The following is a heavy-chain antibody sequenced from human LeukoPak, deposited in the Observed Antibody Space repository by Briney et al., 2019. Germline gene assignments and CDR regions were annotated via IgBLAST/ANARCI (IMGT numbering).Heavy chain of an antibody. Sequence: GGSLRLSCATSGFTFSNAWMNWVRQAPGKGLEWVGRIRSNSDGGTIDYAAPVKGRFALSRDDSKNTLYLQMNSLRAEDTAVYYCARDSSPHWSGFWSGYPNYYGMDVWGQGTTVTVSS. CDR1: GFTFSNAW. J-gene: IGHJ6*02. D-gene: IGHD3-3*01. CDR2: IRSNSDGGTI. CDR3: ARDSSPHWSGFWSGYPNYYGMDV. V-gene: IGHV3-15*07.